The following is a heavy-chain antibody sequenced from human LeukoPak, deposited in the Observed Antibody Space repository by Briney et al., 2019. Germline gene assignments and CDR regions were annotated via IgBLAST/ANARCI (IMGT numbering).Heavy chain of an antibody. V-gene: IGHV4-4*02. CDR2: IYRSGTT. D-gene: IGHD6-19*01. J-gene: IGHJ4*02. Sequence: PSETLSLTCAVSGGSISSTNWWSWVRPPPGKGLEWIGEIYRSGTTNYKPSLKSRVTISVDTSKNHFSLKLSSVTAADTAVYYCVRHWSYSSYFDYWGQGTLVTVSS. CDR1: GGSISSTNW. CDR3: VRHWSYSSYFDY.